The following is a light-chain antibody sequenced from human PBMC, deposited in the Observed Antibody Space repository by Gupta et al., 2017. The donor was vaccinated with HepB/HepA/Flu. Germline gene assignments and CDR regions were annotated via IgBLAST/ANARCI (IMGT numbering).Light chain of an antibody. CDR3: QQRSDWPPT. CDR1: QSVRSY. J-gene: IGKJ2*01. CDR2: DAS. Sequence: ETVLTQSPATLSLSPGERATLSCRASQSVRSYLAWYQQKPGQAPRLLIYDASNRATGIPARFSGSGSGTDFTLTISSLEPVDFAVYYCQQRSDWPPTFGQGTKLEIK. V-gene: IGKV3-11*01.